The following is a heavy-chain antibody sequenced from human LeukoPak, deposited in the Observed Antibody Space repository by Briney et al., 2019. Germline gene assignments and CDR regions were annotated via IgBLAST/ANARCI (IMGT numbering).Heavy chain of an antibody. D-gene: IGHD6-13*01. J-gene: IGHJ4*02. CDR2: IIPILGIA. CDR3: ARSRYSSSWYEVPGY. V-gene: IGHV1-69*04. CDR1: GGTFSSYA. Sequence: SVKVSCKASGGTFSSYAISWVRQAPGQGLEWMGRIIPILGIANYAQKFQGRVTITADKSTSTAYMELSSLRSEDTAVYYCARSRYSSSWYEVPGYWGQGTLVTVSS.